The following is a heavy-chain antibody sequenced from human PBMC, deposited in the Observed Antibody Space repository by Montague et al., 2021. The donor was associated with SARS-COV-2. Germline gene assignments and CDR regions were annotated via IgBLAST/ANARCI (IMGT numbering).Heavy chain of an antibody. CDR2: IYYSGST. V-gene: IGHV4-59*01. J-gene: IGHJ6*02. CDR1: GGSISSYY. CDR3: ARDSVYWAQQLGPPRLYYYYYGMDV. Sequence: SETLSLTCTVSGGSISSYYWSWIRQPPGKGLEWIGYIYYSGSTNYNPSLKSRVTITVDTSKNQFSLKLSSVTAADTAVYCCARDSVYWAQQLGPPRLYYYYYGMDVWGQGTTVTVSS. D-gene: IGHD6-13*01.